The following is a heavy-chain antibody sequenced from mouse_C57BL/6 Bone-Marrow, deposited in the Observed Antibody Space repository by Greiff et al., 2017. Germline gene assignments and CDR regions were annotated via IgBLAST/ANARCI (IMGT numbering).Heavy chain of an antibody. CDR3: ARSRQLRFAY. J-gene: IGHJ3*01. Sequence: EVHLVESGGDLVKPGGSLKLSCAASGFTFSSYGMSWVRQTPDKRLEWVATISSGGSYTYYPDSVKGRFTISRDNAKNTLYLQMSSLKSEDTAMYYCARSRQLRFAYWGQGTLVTVSA. CDR1: GFTFSSYG. V-gene: IGHV5-6*01. D-gene: IGHD3-2*01. CDR2: ISSGGSYT.